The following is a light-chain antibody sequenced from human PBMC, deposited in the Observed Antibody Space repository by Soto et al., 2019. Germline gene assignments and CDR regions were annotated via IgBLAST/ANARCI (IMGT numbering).Light chain of an antibody. V-gene: IGKV1-5*01. CDR3: KQYNSYPRT. Sequence: DIQMTQSPSTLSASIGDRVTITCRASQSINNWLAWYQQKPGRAPQLLSYDASSFESGVPTRFTGRGSGTEFTITISSLQPDDLATYYCKQYNSYPRTFGQGTKVEIK. CDR1: QSINNW. CDR2: DAS. J-gene: IGKJ1*01.